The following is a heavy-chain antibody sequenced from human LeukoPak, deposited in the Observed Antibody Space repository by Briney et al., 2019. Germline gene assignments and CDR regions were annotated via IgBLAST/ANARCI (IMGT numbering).Heavy chain of an antibody. D-gene: IGHD3-10*01. V-gene: IGHV4-4*07. Sequence: SETLSLTCAVSGGSINNYVLIWIRQPAGKRLEWIGRIFSSGTTNYNPSLKSRATMSVDTSKNQFSLKLSSVTAADTAVYYCARDRGSDGSDQLDPWGQGTLVTVSS. CDR3: ARDRGSDGSDQLDP. CDR2: IFSSGTT. CDR1: GGSINNYV. J-gene: IGHJ5*02.